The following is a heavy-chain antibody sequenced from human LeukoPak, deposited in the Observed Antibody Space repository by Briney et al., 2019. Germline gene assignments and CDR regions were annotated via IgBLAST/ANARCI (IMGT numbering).Heavy chain of an antibody. CDR3: ARQSAAGTSYYYYYMDV. CDR1: GGSISSSSYY. D-gene: IGHD6-13*01. J-gene: IGHJ6*03. Sequence: PSETLSLTCTVSGGSISSSSYYWGWLRQPPGKGLEWIGSIYYSGSTYYNPSLKSRVTISVDTSKNQFSLKLNSVTAADTAGYYCARQSAAGTSYYYYYMDVWGKGTTVTVSS. CDR2: IYYSGST. V-gene: IGHV4-39*01.